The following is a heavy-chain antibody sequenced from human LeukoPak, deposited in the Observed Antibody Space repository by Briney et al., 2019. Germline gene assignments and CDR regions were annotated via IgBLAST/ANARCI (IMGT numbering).Heavy chain of an antibody. Sequence: ASVKVSCKASGYTFTGYYMHWVRQAPGQGLEWMGWINPNSGGTNYAQKFQGRVTMTRDTSISTAYMELSRLRSDDMAVYYCARDRGVVPTAVDWFDPWGQGTLVTVSS. CDR3: ARDRGVVPTAVDWFDP. V-gene: IGHV1-2*02. D-gene: IGHD3-10*01. J-gene: IGHJ5*02. CDR1: GYTFTGYY. CDR2: INPNSGGT.